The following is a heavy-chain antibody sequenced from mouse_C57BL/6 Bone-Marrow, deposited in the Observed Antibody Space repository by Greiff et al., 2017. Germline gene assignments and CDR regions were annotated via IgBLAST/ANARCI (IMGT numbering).Heavy chain of an antibody. CDR1: GYTFTSYW. J-gene: IGHJ2*01. D-gene: IGHD3-2*02. V-gene: IGHV1-69*01. Sequence: QVQLQQPGAELVMPGASVKLSCKASGYTFTSYWMHWVKQRPGQGLEWIGEIDPSDSYTNYNQKFKGKSTLTVDKSSSTAYMQLSSLTSEDSAVYDCAIETAQVYFDYWGQGTTLTVSS. CDR2: IDPSDSYT. CDR3: AIETAQVYFDY.